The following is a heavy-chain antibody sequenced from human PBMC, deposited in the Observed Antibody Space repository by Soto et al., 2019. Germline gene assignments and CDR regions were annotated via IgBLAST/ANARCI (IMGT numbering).Heavy chain of an antibody. CDR1: GGSITTGVTY. V-gene: IGHV4-30-4*02. CDR3: SSCTFNPISFDF. Sequence: SETLSLTXSGSGGSITTGVTYGSWARLLPGEGLQWVGYIYYTGAAYYNPALKSRVTISLDTSENRFSLKLTSVTAADTPVYYCSSCTFNPISFDFWGHGRQVTVSS. J-gene: IGHJ4*01. CDR2: IYYTGAA. D-gene: IGHD2-21*01.